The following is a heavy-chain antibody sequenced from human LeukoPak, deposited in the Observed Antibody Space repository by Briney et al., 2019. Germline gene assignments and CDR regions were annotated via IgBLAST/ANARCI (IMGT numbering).Heavy chain of an antibody. CDR3: ARDSKYYYDSSGYYPTGYYFDY. Sequence: ASVKVSCKASGGTFSSYAISWVRQAPGQGLEWMGRIIPILGIAKYAQKFRGRVTITADKSTSTAYMELSSLRSEDTAVYYCARDSKYYYDSSGYYPTGYYFDYWGQGTLVTVSS. CDR2: IIPILGIA. V-gene: IGHV1-69*04. CDR1: GGTFSSYA. D-gene: IGHD3-22*01. J-gene: IGHJ4*02.